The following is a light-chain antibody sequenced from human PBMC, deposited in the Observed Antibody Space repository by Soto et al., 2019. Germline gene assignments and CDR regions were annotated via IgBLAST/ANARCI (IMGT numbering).Light chain of an antibody. CDR1: QSVYSN. CDR3: QHYNSYSEA. V-gene: IGKV3-15*01. J-gene: IGKJ1*01. CDR2: GAS. Sequence: EVVMTQSPATLSVSPWERATLSCRASQSVYSNLAWYQEKPGQAPRLLLYGASTRATGIPARFSGSGSGTEFTLTISSLQPDDFATYYCQHYNSYSEAFGQGTKVDIK.